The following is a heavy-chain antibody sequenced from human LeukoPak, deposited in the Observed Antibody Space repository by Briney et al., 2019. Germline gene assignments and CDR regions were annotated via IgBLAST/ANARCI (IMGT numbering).Heavy chain of an antibody. V-gene: IGHV4-59*12. CDR1: GGSISSYY. D-gene: IGHD3-22*01. J-gene: IGHJ4*02. CDR3: ARGFITQNGFDY. CDR2: IYYSGST. Sequence: SETLSLTCTVSGGSISSYYWSWIRQPPGKGLEWIGYIYYSGSTYYNPSLKSRVTISVDTSKNQFSLKLSSVTAADTAVYYCARGFITQNGFDYWGQGTLVTVSS.